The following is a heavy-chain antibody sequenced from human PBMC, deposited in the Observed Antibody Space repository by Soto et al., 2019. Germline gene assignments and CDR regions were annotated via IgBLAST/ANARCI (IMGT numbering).Heavy chain of an antibody. Sequence: GGSLRLSCAASGFTFSSYAMHWVRQAPGKGLEWVAVISYDGSNKYYADSVKGRFTISRDNSKNTLYLQMNSLRAEDTAVYYCARDLAPAEYSSSYQNYYYYGMDVWGQGTTVTVSS. J-gene: IGHJ6*02. CDR2: ISYDGSNK. V-gene: IGHV3-30-3*01. CDR3: ARDLAPAEYSSSYQNYYYYGMDV. CDR1: GFTFSSYA. D-gene: IGHD6-6*01.